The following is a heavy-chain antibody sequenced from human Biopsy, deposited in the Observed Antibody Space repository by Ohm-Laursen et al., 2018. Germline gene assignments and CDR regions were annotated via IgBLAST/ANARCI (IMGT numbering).Heavy chain of an antibody. CDR2: IYTSGIT. V-gene: IGHV4-4*07. CDR3: ARDRDRRGWFDP. J-gene: IGHJ5*02. D-gene: IGHD1-14*01. CDR1: GGSLSSYS. Sequence: SETLSLTCTVSGGSLSSYSWSWIRQPAGKGLEWIGQIYTSGITNYNPSLKGRVTMSVDTSKNKFSLRVSSVTAADTAVYYCARDRDRRGWFDPWGQGTLVTVSS.